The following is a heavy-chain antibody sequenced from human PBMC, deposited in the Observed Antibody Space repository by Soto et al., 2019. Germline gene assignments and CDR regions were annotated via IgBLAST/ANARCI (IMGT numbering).Heavy chain of an antibody. CDR3: ARVLSVTTEGYYYYYYGMDV. Sequence: GGSLRLSCAASGFTFSSYAMHWVRQAPGKGLEWVAVISYDGSNKYYADSVKGRFTISRDNSKNTLYLQMNSLRAEDTAVYYCARVLSVTTEGYYYYYYGMDVWGQGTTVTVSS. CDR1: GFTFSSYA. V-gene: IGHV3-30-3*01. J-gene: IGHJ6*02. CDR2: ISYDGSNK. D-gene: IGHD4-17*01.